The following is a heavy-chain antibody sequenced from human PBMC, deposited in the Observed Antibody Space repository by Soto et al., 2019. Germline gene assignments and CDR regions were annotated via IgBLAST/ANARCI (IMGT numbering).Heavy chain of an antibody. CDR3: TRGVRSPQAYGSGCYYNPHTYYFDY. V-gene: IGHV1-69*05. Sequence: SVKVSCKASGGTFSSYAISWVRQAPGQGLEWMGGIIPIFGTANYAQKFQGRVTMTRNTSISTAYMELSSLRSEDTAVYYCTRGVRSPQAYGSGCYYNPHTYYFDYWGQGTLVTVSS. D-gene: IGHD3-10*01. J-gene: IGHJ4*02. CDR2: IIPIFGTA. CDR1: GGTFSSYA.